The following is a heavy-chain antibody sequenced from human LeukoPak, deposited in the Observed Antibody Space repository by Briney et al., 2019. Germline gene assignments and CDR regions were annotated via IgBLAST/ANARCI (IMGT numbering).Heavy chain of an antibody. J-gene: IGHJ4*02. D-gene: IGHD3-22*01. CDR1: GFTFSSYG. CDR2: ISYDGSNK. Sequence: PGGSLRLSCAASGFTFSSYGMHWVRQAPGKGLEWVAVISYDGSNKYYADSVKGRFTISRDNSKNTLYLQMNSLRAEDTAVYYCAKPGTYYYDSSGNYFDYWGQGTLVTVSS. V-gene: IGHV3-30*18. CDR3: AKPGTYYYDSSGNYFDY.